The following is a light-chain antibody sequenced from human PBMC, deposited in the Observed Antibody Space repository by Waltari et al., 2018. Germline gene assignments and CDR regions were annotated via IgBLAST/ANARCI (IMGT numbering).Light chain of an antibody. CDR3: AAWDDTLNGYV. CDR1: SSNIGTNP. Sequence: QSVLTQQPSTSGTPGQRVTISCSGSSSNIGTNPVNWYQHLPGTAPKLLIYSNNQRPSGVPGRFSGSKSGTSASLAISGLQSEDEADYYCAAWDDTLNGYVFGTGTKVTVL. CDR2: SNN. V-gene: IGLV1-44*01. J-gene: IGLJ1*01.